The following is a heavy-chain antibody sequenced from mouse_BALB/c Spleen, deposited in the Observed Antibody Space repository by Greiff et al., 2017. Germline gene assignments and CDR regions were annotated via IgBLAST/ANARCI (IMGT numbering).Heavy chain of an antibody. J-gene: IGHJ3*01. CDR1: GYTFTSYW. Sequence: DLVKPGASVTLSCKASGYTFTSYWFNWIKQRPGQGLEWIGRIAPGSGSTYYNEMFKGKATLTVDTSSSTAYIQLSSLSSEDSAVYFCARDGGSYWFAYWGQGTLVTVSA. CDR2: IAPGSGST. V-gene: IGHV1S41*01. CDR3: ARDGGSYWFAY. D-gene: IGHD1-1*02.